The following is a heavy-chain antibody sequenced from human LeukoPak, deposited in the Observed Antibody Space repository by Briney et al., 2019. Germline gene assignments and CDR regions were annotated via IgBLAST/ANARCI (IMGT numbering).Heavy chain of an antibody. J-gene: IGHJ4*02. CDR2: IYYSGST. CDR3: ARDGDSSGWYYYFDY. D-gene: IGHD6-19*01. V-gene: IGHV4-59*12. CDR1: GGSISSYY. Sequence: NPSETLSLTCTVSGGSISSYYWSWIRQPPGKGLEWIGYIYYSGSTNYNPSLKSRVTISVDTSKNQFSLKLSSVTAADTAVYYCARDGDSSGWYYYFDYWGQGTLVTVSS.